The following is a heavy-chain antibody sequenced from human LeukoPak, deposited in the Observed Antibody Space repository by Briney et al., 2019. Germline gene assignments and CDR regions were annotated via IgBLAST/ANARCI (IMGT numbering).Heavy chain of an antibody. CDR3: ARQPELLWFGELSRLSPDAFDI. J-gene: IGHJ3*02. D-gene: IGHD3-10*01. CDR2: IYTSGST. V-gene: IGHV4-61*02. Sequence: SQTLSLTCTVSGGSISSGSYYWSWIRQPAGKGLEWIGRIYTSGSTNYNPSLKSRVTISVDTSKNQFSLKLSSVTAADTAVYYCARQPELLWFGELSRLSPDAFDIWGQGTMVTVSS. CDR1: GGSISSGSYY.